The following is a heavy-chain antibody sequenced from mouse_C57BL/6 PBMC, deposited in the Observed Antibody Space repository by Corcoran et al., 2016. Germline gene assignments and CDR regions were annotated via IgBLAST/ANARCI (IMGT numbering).Heavy chain of an antibody. CDR3: ARLTGMGFFAY. CDR2: INPNNGGT. V-gene: IGHV1-26*01. D-gene: IGHD4-1*01. J-gene: IGHJ3*01. CDR1: GYTFTDYY. Sequence: EVQLQQSGPELVKPGASVKISCKASGYTFTDYYMNWVKQSHGKSLEWIGDINPNNGGTSYNQKFKGKATLTVDKSSSTAYMELHSLTSEDSAVYYCARLTGMGFFAYWGQGTLVTVSA.